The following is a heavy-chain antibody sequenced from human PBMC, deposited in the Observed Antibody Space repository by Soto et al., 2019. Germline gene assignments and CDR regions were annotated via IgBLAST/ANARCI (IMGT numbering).Heavy chain of an antibody. D-gene: IGHD3-22*01. CDR3: ARVDDSSGYYYDAFDI. J-gene: IGHJ3*02. Sequence: GGSLRLSCAASGFTFSSYWMSWVRQAPGKGLEWVANIKQDGSEKYYVDSVKGRFTISRDNAKNSLYLQMNSLRAEDTAVYYCARVDDSSGYYYDAFDIWGQGTMVTVSS. V-gene: IGHV3-7*03. CDR2: IKQDGSEK. CDR1: GFTFSSYW.